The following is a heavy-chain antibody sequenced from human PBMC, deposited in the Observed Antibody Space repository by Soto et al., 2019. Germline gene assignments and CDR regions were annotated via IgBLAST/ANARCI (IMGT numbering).Heavy chain of an antibody. CDR1: GFTVRSNY. V-gene: IGHV3-66*01. J-gene: IGHJ4*02. CDR2: IYSGGST. Sequence: EVQLVESGGGLVQPGGSLRLSCAASGFTVRSNYMSWVRQAPGKGLEWVSVIYSGGSTYYADSVKGRFTISRDNSKNTLYLQMNSLRAEDTAVYYCARASTYYGSGNGYWGQGTLVTVSS. D-gene: IGHD3-10*01. CDR3: ARASTYYGSGNGY.